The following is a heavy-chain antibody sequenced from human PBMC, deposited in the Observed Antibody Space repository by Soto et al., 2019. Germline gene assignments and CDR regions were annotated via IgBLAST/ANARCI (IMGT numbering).Heavy chain of an antibody. V-gene: IGHV4-30-2*01. CDR3: ARGGYSSSWYVGWFDP. J-gene: IGHJ5*02. Sequence: PSQTLSLTCGVAGGSIVDGGYCRILIRQPPGKGLEWIGYIYHSGSTYYNPSLKSRVTISVDRSKNQFSLKLSSVTAADTAVYYCARGGYSSSWYVGWFDPWGQGTLVTVSS. CDR1: GGSIVDGGYC. CDR2: IYHSGST. D-gene: IGHD6-13*01.